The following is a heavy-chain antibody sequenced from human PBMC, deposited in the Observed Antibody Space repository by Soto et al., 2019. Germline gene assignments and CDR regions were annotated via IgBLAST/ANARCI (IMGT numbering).Heavy chain of an antibody. CDR3: AKDDRFGVVTSSLYGMDV. D-gene: IGHD3-3*01. J-gene: IGHJ6*02. CDR2: ISWDGGST. Sequence: GGSLRLSCAASGFTFDDYTMHWVRQAPGEGLEWVSLISWDGGSTYYADSVKGRFTISRDNSKNSLYLQMNSLRTEDTALYYCAKDDRFGVVTSSLYGMDVWGQVPTVTVSS. CDR1: GFTFDDYT. V-gene: IGHV3-43*01.